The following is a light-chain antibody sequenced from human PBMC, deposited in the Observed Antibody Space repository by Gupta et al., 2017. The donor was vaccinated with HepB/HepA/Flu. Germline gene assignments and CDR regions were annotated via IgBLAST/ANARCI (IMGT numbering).Light chain of an antibody. Sequence: SYELPQPPSVSVSPGQTANITCSGDKLGDKFASWYQQKPGQSPLLIIYQDNKRRSGIPERFSGFNSENTATLTISGTQAMDEADYYCQAWDSDTAVFGGGTKLTVL. CDR2: QDN. CDR1: KLGDKF. V-gene: IGLV3-1*01. CDR3: QAWDSDTAV. J-gene: IGLJ2*01.